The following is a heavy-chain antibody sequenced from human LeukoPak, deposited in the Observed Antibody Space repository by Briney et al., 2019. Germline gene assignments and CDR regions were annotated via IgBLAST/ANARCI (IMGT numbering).Heavy chain of an antibody. D-gene: IGHD1-26*01. V-gene: IGHV3-23*01. CDR3: AKDPGGSRPYYYFDY. CDR1: GFTFINAW. Sequence: PGGSLRLSCATSGFTFINAWMSWVRQAPGKGLEWVSAISGSGGSTYYADSVKGRFTISRDNSKNTLYLQMNSLRAEDTAVYYCAKDPGGSRPYYYFDYWGQGTLVTVSS. J-gene: IGHJ4*02. CDR2: ISGSGGST.